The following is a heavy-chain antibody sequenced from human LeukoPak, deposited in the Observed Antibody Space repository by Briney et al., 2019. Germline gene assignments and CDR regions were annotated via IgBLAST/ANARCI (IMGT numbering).Heavy chain of an antibody. J-gene: IGHJ4*02. D-gene: IGHD2-2*01. V-gene: IGHV4-59*11. Sequence: SETLSLTCSVSGGSLSSHYWSWTRQPPGKGLELIGHIHDTGSTFYNPPLRGRVTISLDTSNNQFSLKLTSMTAADTAVYYCARFSSGCSTSSCYLTYWGQGTLVTVS. CDR2: IHDTGST. CDR1: GGSLSSHY. CDR3: ARFSSGCSTSSCYLTY.